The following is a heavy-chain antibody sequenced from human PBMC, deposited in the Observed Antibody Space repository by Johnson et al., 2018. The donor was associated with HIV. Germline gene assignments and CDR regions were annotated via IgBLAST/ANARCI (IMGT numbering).Heavy chain of an antibody. J-gene: IGHJ3*02. Sequence: VQLVESGGGLVQPGGSLRLSCAASGFTFSSYDMHWVRLATGKGLEWVSAIDTAGDTYYPGSVKGRFTISRENAKNSLYLQMNSLRAGDTAMYYCARANWPGSAVDIWGQGTMVTVSS. CDR2: IDTAGDT. V-gene: IGHV3-13*01. CDR3: ARANWPGSAVDI. CDR1: GFTFSSYD. D-gene: IGHD1-1*01.